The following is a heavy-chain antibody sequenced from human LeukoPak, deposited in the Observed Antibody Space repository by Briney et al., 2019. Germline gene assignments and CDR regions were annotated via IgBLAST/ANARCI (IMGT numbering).Heavy chain of an antibody. Sequence: PSETLSLTCTVSGGSISSSSYYWGWIRQPPGKGLEWIGSIYYSATTYYNPSLKSRVSISVDTSKNQFSLKLSSVSAADTAVYYCARETSQKGAHYMDVWGKGTTVTISS. CDR3: ARETSQKGAHYMDV. D-gene: IGHD3-16*01. V-gene: IGHV4-39*02. J-gene: IGHJ6*03. CDR1: GGSISSSSYY. CDR2: IYYSATT.